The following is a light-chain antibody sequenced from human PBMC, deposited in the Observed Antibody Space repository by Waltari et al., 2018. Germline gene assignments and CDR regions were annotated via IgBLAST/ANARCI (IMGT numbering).Light chain of an antibody. CDR1: QSITNY. J-gene: IGKJ4*01. V-gene: IGKV3-11*01. Sequence: DIVLTQSPATLSLSPGERDTLPCRGSQSITNYLAWYQLKPGQAPRLLIYDATNRATGIPARFSGSGSGTDFTLTISNLEPEDSAVYYCQQRSKWPLTFGGGTKVEIK. CDR3: QQRSKWPLT. CDR2: DAT.